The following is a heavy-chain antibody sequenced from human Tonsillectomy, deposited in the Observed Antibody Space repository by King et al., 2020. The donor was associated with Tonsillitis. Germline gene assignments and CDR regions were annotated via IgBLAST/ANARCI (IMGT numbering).Heavy chain of an antibody. CDR3: AKHVQDSWSVYDY. J-gene: IGHJ4*02. V-gene: IGHV3-23*04. CDR1: GFTFSSYA. D-gene: IGHD6-13*01. CDR2: ISGRGGST. Sequence: VQLVESGGGLVQPGGSLRLSCAASGFTFSSYAMSWVRQAPGKGLEWVSAISGRGGSTYYADSGKGRFTISRDNSKNTLYLQMNSLRAEDTAVYYCAKHVQDSWSVYDYWGQGTLVTVSS.